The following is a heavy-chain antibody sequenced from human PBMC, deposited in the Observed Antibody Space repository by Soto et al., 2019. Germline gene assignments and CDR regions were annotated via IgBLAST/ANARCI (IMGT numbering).Heavy chain of an antibody. CDR1: GFTFSNYW. CDR2: INIDGSDT. D-gene: IGHD2-2*02. V-gene: IGHV3-74*01. Sequence: GGSLRLSCAASGFTFSNYWMHWVRQTPGMGLVWVSHINIDGSDTTYADSVRGRFTISRDNAKNTLYLQMNSLKAEDTAVYYCTTDVGDIVLVPAAIDYYYYGMDVWGQGTTVTVSS. CDR3: TTDVGDIVLVPAAIDYYYYGMDV. J-gene: IGHJ6*02.